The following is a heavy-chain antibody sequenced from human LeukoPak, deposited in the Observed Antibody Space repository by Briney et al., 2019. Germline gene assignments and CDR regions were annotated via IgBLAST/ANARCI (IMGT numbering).Heavy chain of an antibody. CDR1: GFTFSSYW. Sequence: AGGSLRLSCAASGFTFSSYWMSWVLQAPGKGLEWVSVIYSGGSTYYADSVKGRFTISRDNSKNTLYLQMNSLRAEDTAVYYCARDVVGATAYWGQGTLVTVSS. CDR2: IYSGGST. CDR3: ARDVVGATAY. V-gene: IGHV3-53*01. D-gene: IGHD1-26*01. J-gene: IGHJ4*02.